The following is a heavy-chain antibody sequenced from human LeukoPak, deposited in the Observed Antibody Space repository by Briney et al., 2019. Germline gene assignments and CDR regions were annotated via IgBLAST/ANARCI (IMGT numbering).Heavy chain of an antibody. V-gene: IGHV4-39*01. CDR2: IYYSGHT. CDR3: ARRDAAAGRRIDY. D-gene: IGHD6-13*01. Sequence: AETLSLTCSVSGGSISSSSYYWGWVRQPPGKGLEWIGSIYYSGHTYYNPSLKRRVTISEDTSKNQFSLKLSSVTAADTAVYYCARRDAAAGRRIDYWGQGTVVPVSS. J-gene: IGHJ4*02. CDR1: GGSISSSSYY.